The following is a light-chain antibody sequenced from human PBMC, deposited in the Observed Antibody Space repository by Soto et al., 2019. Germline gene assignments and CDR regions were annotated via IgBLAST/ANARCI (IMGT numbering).Light chain of an antibody. CDR3: SSFSSSTTLEVV. V-gene: IGLV2-14*01. J-gene: IGLJ2*01. CDR2: AVS. CDR1: SSDIGAYKY. Sequence: QSVLTQPASVSGSPGQSITISCTGTSSDIGAYKYVSWYQQYPGKAPKLMIYAVSNRPSGVSNRFSGSKSGNTASLTISGLQAEDGADYYCSSFSSSTTLEVVFGGGTKVTVL.